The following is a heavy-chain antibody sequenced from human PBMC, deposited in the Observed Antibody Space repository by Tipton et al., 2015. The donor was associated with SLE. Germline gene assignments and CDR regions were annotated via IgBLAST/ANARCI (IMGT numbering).Heavy chain of an antibody. J-gene: IGHJ4*02. CDR3: AKDVYGSGSPFYFDS. D-gene: IGHD3-10*01. V-gene: IGHV3-9*01. Sequence: SLRLSCAASGFKFDDYGMNWVRQAPGKALEWVSGISWNSNKTGYAASVKGRFTISRDNAKNSLYLQMSSLGPEDTALYFCAKDVYGSGSPFYFDSWGQGTLVTVSS. CDR2: ISWNSNKT. CDR1: GFKFDDYG.